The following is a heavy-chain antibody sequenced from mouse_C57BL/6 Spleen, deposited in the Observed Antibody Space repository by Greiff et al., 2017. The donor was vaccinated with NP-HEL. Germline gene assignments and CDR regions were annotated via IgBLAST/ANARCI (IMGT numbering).Heavy chain of an antibody. Sequence: QVQLKESGPGLVQPSQCLSITCTVSGFSLTSYGVHWVRQSPGKGLEWLGVIWRGGSTDYNAAFISRLSISKDNSKSQVFVKMNSLQADDTAIYYLARKAYYARDDWGQGTSVTVSS. J-gene: IGHJ4*01. V-gene: IGHV2-2*01. CDR2: IWRGGST. CDR1: GFSLTSYG. CDR3: ARKAYYARDD.